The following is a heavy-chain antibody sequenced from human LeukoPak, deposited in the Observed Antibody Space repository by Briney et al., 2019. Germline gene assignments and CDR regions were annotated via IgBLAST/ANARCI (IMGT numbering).Heavy chain of an antibody. CDR2: INPSGGST. V-gene: IGHV1-46*01. CDR3: ARAYYYDSSGYYPRDY. CDR1: GYTFTSYY. Sequence: ASVKVSCKASGYTFTSYYMHWVRQAPGQGLEWMGIINPSGGSTSYAQKFQGRVTITRDTSTSTVHMELSSLRSEDTAVYYCARAYYYDSSGYYPRDYWGQGTLVTVSS. J-gene: IGHJ4*02. D-gene: IGHD3-22*01.